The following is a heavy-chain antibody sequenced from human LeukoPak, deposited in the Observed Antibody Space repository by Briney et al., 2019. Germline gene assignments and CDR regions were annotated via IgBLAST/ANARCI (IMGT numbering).Heavy chain of an antibody. CDR1: GYSISSGYY. J-gene: IGHJ4*01. V-gene: IGHV4-38-2*02. Sequence: SETLSLTCTVSGYSISSGYYWGWIRQPPGKGLEWIGNIYHSGSTYNNPSLKSRVTISVDTSKNQFSLRLSSVTAADTAVYYCARAPGTTFDYWGHGNMVTVSS. CDR2: IYHSGST. CDR3: ARAPGTTFDY. D-gene: IGHD4-17*01.